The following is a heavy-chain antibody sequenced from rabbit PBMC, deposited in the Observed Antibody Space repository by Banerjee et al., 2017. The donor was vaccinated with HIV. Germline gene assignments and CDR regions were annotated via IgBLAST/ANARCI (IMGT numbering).Heavy chain of an antibody. CDR3: ARDLAGVIGWNFNL. CDR1: GFSFSSSYY. J-gene: IGHJ4*01. D-gene: IGHD4-1*01. CDR2: IYTGSTGNI. V-gene: IGHV1S45*01. Sequence: QEQLVESGGGLVQPEGSLTLTCTASGFSFSSSYYMCWVRQAPGKGPEWIACIYTGSTGNIYYASWARGRFTISKTSSTTVTLQMTSLTVADTATYFCARDLAGVIGWNFNLWGPGTLVTVS.